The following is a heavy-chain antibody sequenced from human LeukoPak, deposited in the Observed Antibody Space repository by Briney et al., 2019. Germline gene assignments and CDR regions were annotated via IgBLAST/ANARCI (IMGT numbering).Heavy chain of an antibody. CDR2: ISYDGSNK. CDR3: ARDLERYFDWLAVDYYYGMDV. CDR1: GFTFSSYA. J-gene: IGHJ6*02. D-gene: IGHD3-9*01. V-gene: IGHV3-30-3*01. Sequence: GRSLRLSCAASGFTFSSYAMHWVRQAPGKGLEWVAVISYDGSNKYYADSVKGRFTISRDNSKNTLYLQMNSLRAEDTAVYYCARDLERYFDWLAVDYYYGMDVWGQGTTVTVSS.